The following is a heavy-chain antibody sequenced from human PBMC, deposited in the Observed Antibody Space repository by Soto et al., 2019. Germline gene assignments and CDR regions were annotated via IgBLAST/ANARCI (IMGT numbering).Heavy chain of an antibody. D-gene: IGHD3-16*02. J-gene: IGHJ4*02. CDR1: GYTLTELS. Sequence: ASVKVSCKVSGYTLTELSMHWVRQAPGKGLEWMGGFDPEDGETIYAQKFQGRVTMTEDTSTDTAYMELSSLRSEDTAVYYCATTFVWGSYRHFDYWGQGSLVTVSS. CDR2: FDPEDGET. V-gene: IGHV1-24*01. CDR3: ATTFVWGSYRHFDY.